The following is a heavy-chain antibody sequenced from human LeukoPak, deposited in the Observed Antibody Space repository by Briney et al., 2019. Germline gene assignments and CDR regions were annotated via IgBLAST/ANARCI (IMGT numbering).Heavy chain of an antibody. CDR3: ASPRGDDSGGYYTWYFHH. V-gene: IGHV4-30-2*01. J-gene: IGHJ1*01. Sequence: SETLSLTCAVSGGSISSGGYSWSWIRQPPGKGLEWIGYIYHSGSTYYNPSLKSRVTISVDRSKNQFSLKLTSVTAADTAVYFCASPRGDDSGGYYTWYFHHWGQGILVTVSS. D-gene: IGHD3-22*01. CDR1: GGSISSGGYS. CDR2: IYHSGST.